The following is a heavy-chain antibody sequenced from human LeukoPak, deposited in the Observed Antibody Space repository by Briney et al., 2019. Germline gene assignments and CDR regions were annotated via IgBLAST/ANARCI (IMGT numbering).Heavy chain of an antibody. V-gene: IGHV3-30*04. Sequence: GRSLRLSCAASGFTFSSYAMHWVRQAPGKGLEGVAVISYDGSNKYYADSVKGRFTISRDNSKNTLYLQMNSLRAEDTAVYYCARAYWFDPWGQGTLVTVSS. CDR3: ARAYWFDP. CDR1: GFTFSSYA. CDR2: ISYDGSNK. J-gene: IGHJ5*02.